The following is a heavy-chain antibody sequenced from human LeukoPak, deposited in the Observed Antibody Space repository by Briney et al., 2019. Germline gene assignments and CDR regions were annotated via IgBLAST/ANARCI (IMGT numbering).Heavy chain of an antibody. D-gene: IGHD3-10*01. J-gene: IGHJ4*02. V-gene: IGHV4-34*01. Sequence: SETLSLTCAVYGGSFSGYYWNWIRQPPGKGLEWIGEINHSGSTNYNPSLKSRVTISVDTSTNQFSLKLRSVTAADTAVYYCARQMSYYYGSGSYLDYWGQGTLVTVSS. CDR2: INHSGST. CDR1: GGSFSGYY. CDR3: ARQMSYYYGSGSYLDY.